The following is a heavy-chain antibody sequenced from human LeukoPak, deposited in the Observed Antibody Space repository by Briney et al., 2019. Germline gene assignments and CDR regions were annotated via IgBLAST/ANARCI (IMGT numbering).Heavy chain of an antibody. CDR2: IYYSGPT. CDR1: GGSMDSDY. J-gene: IGHJ4*02. D-gene: IGHD3-9*01. Sequence: KPSETLSLTCTVSGGSMDSDYWSWIRQPPGKGLEWIGYIYYSGPTNYNPSLKSRVTISVDTSKSQFSLRLSSVTAADTAMYYCARGPLTDYYYFDSWGQGTLVTVSS. CDR3: ARGPLTDYYYFDS. V-gene: IGHV4-59*01.